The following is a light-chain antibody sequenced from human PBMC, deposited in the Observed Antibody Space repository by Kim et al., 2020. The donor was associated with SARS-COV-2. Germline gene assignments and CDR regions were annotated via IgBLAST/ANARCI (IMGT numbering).Light chain of an antibody. CDR3: QQSYSTLWT. CDR2: ASS. V-gene: IGKV1-39*01. Sequence: ASVGDRVTITCRASQSISSHLNWYQQKPGKAPKLLIYASSSLQSGVPSRFSGRGSGSLFTLTISSLQPEDFATYYCQQSYSTLWTFGQGTKVDIK. CDR1: QSISSH. J-gene: IGKJ1*01.